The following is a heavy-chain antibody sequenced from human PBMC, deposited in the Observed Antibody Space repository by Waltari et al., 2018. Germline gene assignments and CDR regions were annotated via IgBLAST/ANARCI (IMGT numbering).Heavy chain of an antibody. CDR1: EFTFSSYA. J-gene: IGHJ6*02. CDR2: ISYNERNI. CDR3: ARDYCDRTNCHGMDV. Sequence: QVQLVESGGGVVQPGRSLRLSCAASEFTFSSYAMHGVRQAPGKGLEWVAVISYNERNIYYVDSVKGRFTISRDNSKKMLYLQMYNLRAEDTAVYYCARDYCDRTNCHGMDVWGQGTTVTVSS. V-gene: IGHV3-30*04. D-gene: IGHD3-22*01.